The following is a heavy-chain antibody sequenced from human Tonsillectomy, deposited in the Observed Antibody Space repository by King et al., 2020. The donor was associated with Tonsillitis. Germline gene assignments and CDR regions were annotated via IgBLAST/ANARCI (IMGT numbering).Heavy chain of an antibody. V-gene: IGHV3-48*01. CDR3: ARGEQYFDFWSGYNYFDA. D-gene: IGHD3-3*01. CDR1: GFTFSSYS. CDR2: ITSTTNSI. Sequence: VQLVESGGGLVQPGGSLRLSCAASGFTFSSYSMNWVRPAPGKGLEWISYITSTTNSIYYADSVRGRVTSSRDNAKNSLYLQMNSLRAEDTAVYFCARGEQYFDFWSGYNYFDAWGQGTLVTVSS. J-gene: IGHJ4*02.